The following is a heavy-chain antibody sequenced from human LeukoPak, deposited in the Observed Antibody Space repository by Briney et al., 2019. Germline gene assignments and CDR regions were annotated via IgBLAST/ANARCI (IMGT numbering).Heavy chain of an antibody. J-gene: IGHJ6*02. CDR2: INPNSGGT. Sequence: ASVKVSCKASGYTFTGYYMHWVRQAPGQGLEWVGRINPNSGGTNYAQKFQGRVTMTRDTSISTAYMELSRLRSDDTAVYYCASGVRFLEWTQPVGYYYYGMDVWGQGTTVTVSS. CDR1: GYTFTGYY. D-gene: IGHD3-3*01. CDR3: ASGVRFLEWTQPVGYYYYGMDV. V-gene: IGHV1-2*06.